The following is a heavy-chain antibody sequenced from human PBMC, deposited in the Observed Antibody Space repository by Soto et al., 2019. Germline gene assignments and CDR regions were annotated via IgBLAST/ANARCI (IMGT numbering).Heavy chain of an antibody. D-gene: IGHD6-19*01. CDR3: ARETGLRSSGWSYYFDF. V-gene: IGHV3-48*02. CDR2: ISGSGGTI. CDR1: GFTLSSYS. J-gene: IGHJ4*02. Sequence: EVQLVESGGGLVQPGGSLRLSCAASGFTLSSYSMHWVRQAPGKGLEWVSYISGSGGTIYYADSVKGRFTISRDNAKNSLSVQITNLRDEDTAVYCCARETGLRSSGWSYYFDFWGQGTLVTVSS.